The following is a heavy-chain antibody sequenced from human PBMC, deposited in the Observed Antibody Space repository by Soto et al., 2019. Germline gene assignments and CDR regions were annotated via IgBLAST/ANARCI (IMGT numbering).Heavy chain of an antibody. Sequence: SETLSLTCTVSGGSISSYYWSWIRQPPGKGLEWIGYIYYSGSTNYNPSLKSRVTISVDTSKSQFSLKLSSVTAADTAVYYCARDFGVPAAMEGYYYYYYGMDVWGQGTTVTVSS. CDR1: GGSISSYY. J-gene: IGHJ6*02. D-gene: IGHD2-2*01. CDR2: IYYSGST. V-gene: IGHV4-59*01. CDR3: ARDFGVPAAMEGYYYYYYGMDV.